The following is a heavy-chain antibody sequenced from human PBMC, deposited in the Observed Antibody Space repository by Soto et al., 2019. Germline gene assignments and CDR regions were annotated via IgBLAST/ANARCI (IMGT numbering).Heavy chain of an antibody. Sequence: EVQLVESGGGWVQPGGSLRLSCAASGFNFSVYSMNWVRQAPGKGLDWVSYITGSSDRILFADSVKGRFTVSRDNAKNSLYLQMNSLRDEDTGVYYCTTSNGHLNHWGQGTLVSVSS. CDR2: ITGSSDRI. V-gene: IGHV3-48*02. J-gene: IGHJ4*02. CDR1: GFNFSVYS. CDR3: TTSNGHLNH. D-gene: IGHD3-22*01.